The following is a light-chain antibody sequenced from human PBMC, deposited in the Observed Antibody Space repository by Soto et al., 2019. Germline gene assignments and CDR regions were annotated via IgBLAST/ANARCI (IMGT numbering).Light chain of an antibody. Sequence: DIVMTQSPDSLAVSLGERATINCRSSQTVLYSTNNKNYLAWYQQKRGQPPKLLISWASTRESGVPDRFSGSGSGKDFTLTISSLQAEDVAVYYCHQYYSLPLTFGGGTKVEIK. CDR1: QTVLYSTNNKNY. J-gene: IGKJ4*01. V-gene: IGKV4-1*01. CDR3: HQYYSLPLT. CDR2: WAS.